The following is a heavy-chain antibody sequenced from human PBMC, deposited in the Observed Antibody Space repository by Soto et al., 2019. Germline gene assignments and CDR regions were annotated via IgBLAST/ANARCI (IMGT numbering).Heavy chain of an antibody. CDR1: GFTFSIYG. D-gene: IGHD3-16*01. J-gene: IGHJ3*02. CDR3: AREQTGGNEAFDI. V-gene: IGHV3-33*01. CDR2: LWADGSHE. Sequence: QVQLEESGGGVVQPGRSLRLSCAASGFTFSIYGMHWVRQAPGKGLEWVASLWADGSHECYADSVKGRFTVSRDNSKSTVYLQMNSLRAEDTALYYCAREQTGGNEAFDIWGQGTMVTVSS.